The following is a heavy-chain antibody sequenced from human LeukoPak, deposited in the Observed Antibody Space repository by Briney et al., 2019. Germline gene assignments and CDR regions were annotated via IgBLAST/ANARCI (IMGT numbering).Heavy chain of an antibody. Sequence: GGSLRLSCAASGFTFSSYWMNWVRQAPGKGLEWVANIKQDGSEKYYVDSVKGRFTISRDNAKNSLYLQMNSLRAEDTAVYYCASDDSTVTYFDYWGQGTLVTVSS. J-gene: IGHJ4*02. CDR2: IKQDGSEK. CDR3: ASDDSTVTYFDY. D-gene: IGHD4-17*01. CDR1: GFTFSSYW. V-gene: IGHV3-7*03.